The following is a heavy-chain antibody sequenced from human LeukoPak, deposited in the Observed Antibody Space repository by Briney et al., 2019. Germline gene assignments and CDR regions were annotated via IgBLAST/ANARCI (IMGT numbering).Heavy chain of an antibody. CDR3: ARDGDGDYLFSYYFDY. CDR2: IGSISSTI. J-gene: IGHJ4*02. V-gene: IGHV3-48*01. D-gene: IGHD4-17*01. Sequence: GRSLRLACAPSGFTFSNYSMNWVRQAPGEWLEWLSYIGSISSTIYYAESVNGRFTISRDKSKSTLCMRMNSLRTEDTAVYFCARDGDGDYLFSYYFDYWGQGTLVTVSS. CDR1: GFTFSNYS.